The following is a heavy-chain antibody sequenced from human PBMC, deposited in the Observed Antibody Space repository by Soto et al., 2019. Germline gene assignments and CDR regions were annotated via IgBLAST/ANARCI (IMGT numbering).Heavy chain of an antibody. CDR1: GFTFTSYG. V-gene: IGHV1-18*01. J-gene: IGHJ4*02. CDR3: SRGGSSWQPHAAF. CDR2: VSDYNRNT. Sequence: QVQLVQSGAEVKKPGASMKVSCKASGFTFTSYGISWVRQAPGQGLEWMGWVSDYNRNTHYAQKLQGRVTMTTVTSTTTAFMELRSLRSDDSAVYYCSRGGSSWQPHAAFWGQGTLVTVSS. D-gene: IGHD6-13*01.